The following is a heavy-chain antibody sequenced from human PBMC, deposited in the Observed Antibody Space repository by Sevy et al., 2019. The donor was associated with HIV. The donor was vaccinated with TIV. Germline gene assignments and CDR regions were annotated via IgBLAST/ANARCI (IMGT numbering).Heavy chain of an antibody. J-gene: IGHJ6*03. Sequence: GGSLRLSCAASGFTFSSYAMSWVRQAPGKGLEWVSAISGSGGSTYYADSAKGRFTISRDNSKNTLYLQMNSLRAEDTAVYYCAKDAITGTYYYYYMDVWGKGTTVTVSS. V-gene: IGHV3-23*01. D-gene: IGHD1-7*01. CDR1: GFTFSSYA. CDR2: ISGSGGST. CDR3: AKDAITGTYYYYYMDV.